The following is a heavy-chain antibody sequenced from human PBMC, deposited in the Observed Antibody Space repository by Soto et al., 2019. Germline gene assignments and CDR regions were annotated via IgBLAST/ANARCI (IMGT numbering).Heavy chain of an antibody. CDR3: ARGYGPYDY. CDR2: IFSNDET. J-gene: IGHJ4*02. V-gene: IGHV2-26*01. D-gene: IGHD5-18*01. Sequence: QVTLKESGPALVKPTETLTLTCTVSGFSLSNARLGVSWIRQPPGKALEWLAHIFSNDETTYRTSLKSRLTISKDPSKSQVVLTMTNMDPVDTATYFCARGYGPYDYWGQGILVTVSS. CDR1: GFSLSNARLG.